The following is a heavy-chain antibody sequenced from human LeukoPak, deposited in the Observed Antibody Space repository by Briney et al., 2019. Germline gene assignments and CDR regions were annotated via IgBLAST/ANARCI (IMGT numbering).Heavy chain of an antibody. J-gene: IGHJ4*02. D-gene: IGHD5-12*01. CDR3: ARDVATITLDY. CDR2: INPNSGGT. V-gene: IGHV1-2*04. Sequence: ASVKVSCKASGYTFTGYYMHWVRQAPGQGLEWMGWINPNSGGTNYAQKFQGWVTMTRDTSISTAYMELSRLRSDDAAVYYCARDVATITLDYWGQGTLVTVSS. CDR1: GYTFTGYY.